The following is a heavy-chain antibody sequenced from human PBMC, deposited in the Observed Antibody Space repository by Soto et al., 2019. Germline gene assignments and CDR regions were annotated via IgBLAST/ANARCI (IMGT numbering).Heavy chain of an antibody. J-gene: IGHJ4*02. Sequence: QVPLVESGGGVVQPGRSLRLSCAASGFTFSSYAMHWVRQAPGKGLEWVAVISYDGSNKYYADSVKGRFTISRDNSKNTLYLQMNSLRAEDTAVYYCARGATAMAHYFDYWGQGTLVTVSS. V-gene: IGHV3-30-3*01. CDR3: ARGATAMAHYFDY. CDR2: ISYDGSNK. CDR1: GFTFSSYA. D-gene: IGHD5-18*01.